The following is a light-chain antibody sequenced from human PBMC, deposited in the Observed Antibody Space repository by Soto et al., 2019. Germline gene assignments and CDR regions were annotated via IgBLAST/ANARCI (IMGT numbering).Light chain of an antibody. J-gene: IGKJ4*01. Sequence: DIQMTQSPSSVSASVGDRVIITCRASQNINRWLAWYQQKPGKAPQLLIYAKSTLHSGVPSRFSGSGSGTEFTLTVSRLQPEDFATYYCQQANSFPHTLGGGTRVEIK. CDR3: QQANSFPHT. V-gene: IGKV1-12*01. CDR1: QNINRW. CDR2: AKS.